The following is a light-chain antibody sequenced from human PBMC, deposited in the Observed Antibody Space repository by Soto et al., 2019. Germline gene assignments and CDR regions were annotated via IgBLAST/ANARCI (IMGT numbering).Light chain of an antibody. J-gene: IGKJ1*01. CDR3: KQRSNCPXT. CDR1: QRVSSY. Sequence: EIVLTQSPATLSLSPGERATLSRRASQRVSSYLAWDQQKPGQAPRLLIYDASNRATGIPARFSGSGSGTDFTLSISSLALDDFSVYYCKQRSNCPXTXGQGTTVDLK. CDR2: DAS. V-gene: IGKV3-11*01.